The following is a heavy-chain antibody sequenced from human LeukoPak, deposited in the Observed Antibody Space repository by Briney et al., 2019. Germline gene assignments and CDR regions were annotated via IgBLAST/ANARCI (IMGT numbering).Heavy chain of an antibody. V-gene: IGHV4-59*08. J-gene: IGHJ4*02. CDR1: GGSISSYY. CDR3: ARRRYCSSTSCWYYFDY. D-gene: IGHD2-2*01. CDR2: IDYSGST. Sequence: PSETLSLTCTVSGGSISSYYWSWIRQPPGKGLEWIGNIDYSGSTNYNPSTKSRVTISVDTSKNQFSLKVSSVTAADTAVYYCARRRYCSSTSCWYYFDYWGQGTLVTVSS.